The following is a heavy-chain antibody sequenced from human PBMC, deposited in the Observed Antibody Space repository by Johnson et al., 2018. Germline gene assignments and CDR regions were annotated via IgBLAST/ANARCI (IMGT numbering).Heavy chain of an antibody. Sequence: VQLVQSGGGLVQPGGSLRLSCEASGFTFRSYSMNWVRLAPGTGRDLISYISSSSTTIYYADSVKGRCTLSRENAMNSLYLHMDSLRAEDKAVYYCARDGEGSGYAANHYYYYMDVWGKGTTVTVS. V-gene: IGHV3-48*01. CDR2: ISSSSTTI. J-gene: IGHJ6*03. CDR3: ARDGEGSGYAANHYYYYMDV. CDR1: GFTFRSYS. D-gene: IGHD5-12*01.